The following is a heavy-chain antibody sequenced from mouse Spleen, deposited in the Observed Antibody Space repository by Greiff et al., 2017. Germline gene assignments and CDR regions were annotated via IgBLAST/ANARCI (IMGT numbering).Heavy chain of an antibody. J-gene: IGHJ4*01. V-gene: IGHV1-55*01. CDR3: ARSMITTWAMDY. Sequence: VQLQQPGAELVKPGASVKMSCKASGYTFTSYWITWVKQRPGQGLEWIGDIYPGSGSTNYNEKFKSKATLTVDTSSSTAYMQLSSLTSEDSAVYYCARSMITTWAMDYWGQGTSVTVSS. D-gene: IGHD2-4*01. CDR1: GYTFTSYW. CDR2: IYPGSGST.